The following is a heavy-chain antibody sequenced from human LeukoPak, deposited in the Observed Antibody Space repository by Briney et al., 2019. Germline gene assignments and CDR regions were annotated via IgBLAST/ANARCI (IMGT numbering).Heavy chain of an antibody. CDR1: GFTVSSIY. CDR2: IYRGGST. J-gene: IGHJ4*02. CDR3: AKVRRYSSSWYFDY. D-gene: IGHD6-13*01. V-gene: IGHV3-53*01. Sequence: GGSLRLSCAASGFTVSSIYMGWVRQAPGKGLEWVSIIYRGGSTYYADSVKGRFTISRDNSKNTLFLQMNSLRAEDTAVYYCAKVRRYSSSWYFDYWGQGTLVTVSS.